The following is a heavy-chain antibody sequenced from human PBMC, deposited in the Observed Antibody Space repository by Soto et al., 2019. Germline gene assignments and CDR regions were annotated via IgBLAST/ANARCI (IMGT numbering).Heavy chain of an antibody. CDR2: IYYSGST. V-gene: IGHV4-30-4*01. CDR1: GGSISSGDYY. CDR3: ARDVLWFGELSWFDP. Sequence: PSETLSLTCTVSGGSISSGDYYWSWIRQPPGKGLEWIGYIYYSGSTYYNPSLKSRVTISVDTSKNQFSLKLSSVTAADTAVYYCARDVLWFGELSWFDPWGQGTLVTVS. D-gene: IGHD3-10*01. J-gene: IGHJ5*02.